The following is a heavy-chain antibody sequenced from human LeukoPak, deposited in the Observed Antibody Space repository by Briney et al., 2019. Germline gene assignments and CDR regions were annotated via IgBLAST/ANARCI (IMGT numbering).Heavy chain of an antibody. J-gene: IGHJ6*02. Sequence: PGRSLRLSCAASGFTFDDYAMHWVRQAPGKGLEWVSGIRWNSGSIAYADSVKGRFTISRANAKNSLYLQMNSLRAEDTALYYCAKSNYGDYYYGMYGWGQRATVT. V-gene: IGHV3-9*01. CDR3: AKSNYGDYYYGMYG. CDR1: GFTFDDYA. CDR2: IRWNSGSI. D-gene: IGHD4-11*01.